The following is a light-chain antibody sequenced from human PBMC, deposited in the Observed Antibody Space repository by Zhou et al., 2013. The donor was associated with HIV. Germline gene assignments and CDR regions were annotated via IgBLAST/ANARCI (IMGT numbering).Light chain of an antibody. J-gene: IGKJ4*01. V-gene: IGKV3D-20*02. CDR3: QQRFRWPLT. CDR1: QSVSAGY. CDR2: DTS. Sequence: EIVLTQSPGTLSLSPGERVTLSCRASQSVSAGYLAWYQQKPGRAPRLLIYDTSNRATGIPARFSGSGSGTDFTLTISSLEPEDCAIYFCQQRFRWPLTFGGGTRVEIK.